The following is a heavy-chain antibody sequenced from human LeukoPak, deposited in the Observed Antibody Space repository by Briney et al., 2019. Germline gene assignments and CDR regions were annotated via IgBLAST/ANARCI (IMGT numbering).Heavy chain of an antibody. Sequence: SETLSLTCTVSGGSISSSNYYWGWIRKPPGKGLKWIGTISYSGSTNYDPSLKRRVTISVDTSKKQSSLKLSTVTAADTAVYYCAGGFRGAIDPFDYWGQGTLVTVSS. CDR2: ISYSGST. V-gene: IGHV4-39*01. CDR3: AGGFRGAIDPFDY. CDR1: GGSISSSNYY. J-gene: IGHJ4*02. D-gene: IGHD3-10*01.